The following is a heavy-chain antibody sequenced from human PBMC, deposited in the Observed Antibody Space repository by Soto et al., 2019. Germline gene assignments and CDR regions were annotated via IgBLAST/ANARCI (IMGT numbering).Heavy chain of an antibody. CDR1: GGSVSSGSYF. CDR2: ITDVGST. V-gene: IGHV4-61*03. J-gene: IGHJ4*02. Sequence: LSLTCAVSGGSVSSGSYFWTWIRQSPGKGLEWVGYITDVGSTNYNPSLKSRVTISADTTKNHFSLNLRSRTAADPAVYYCARQRVLPAQDFFDYWGQGIPGTVSS. CDR3: ARQRVLPAQDFFDY. D-gene: IGHD6-25*01.